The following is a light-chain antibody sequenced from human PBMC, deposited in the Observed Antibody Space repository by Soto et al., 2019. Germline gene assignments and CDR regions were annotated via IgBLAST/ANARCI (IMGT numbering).Light chain of an antibody. CDR2: DAS. V-gene: IGKV3-11*01. CDR1: QSVSSY. J-gene: IGKJ1*01. CDR3: QQYNTYPLT. Sequence: EIVLTQSPATLSLSPGERATLSCRASQSVSSYFAWYQQKPGQAPRLLIYDASNRATGIPARFSGSGSGTDFTLTISSLEPEDFATYFCQQYNTYPLTFGQGTKVEFK.